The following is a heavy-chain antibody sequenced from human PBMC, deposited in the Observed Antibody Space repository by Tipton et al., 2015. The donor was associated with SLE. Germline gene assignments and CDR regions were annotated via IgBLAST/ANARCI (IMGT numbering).Heavy chain of an antibody. D-gene: IGHD3-10*01. CDR2: ISSSSSYI. CDR1: GFTFSSYS. J-gene: IGHJ3*02. CDR3: ARGGYFYGSGSPDTFDI. Sequence: SLRLSCAASGFTFSSYSMNWVRQAPGKGLEWVPSISSSSSYIYYADSVKGRFTISRDNAKNSLYLQMNSLGAEDTAVFYCARGGYFYGSGSPDTFDIWGQGTMVTVSS. V-gene: IGHV3-21*03.